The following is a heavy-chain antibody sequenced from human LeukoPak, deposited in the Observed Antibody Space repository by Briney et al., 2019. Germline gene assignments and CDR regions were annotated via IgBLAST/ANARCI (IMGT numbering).Heavy chain of an antibody. V-gene: IGHV4-38-2*02. CDR3: ARDLVTVTKGFDI. CDR2: ISHIGRT. CDR1: GYSISSGYY. Sequence: SETLSLTCTVSGYSISSGYYWGWTRQSPGTGLEWIGYISHIGRTNYNPSLKSRVTISIDTSKNQFSLKLRSVTAADTAVYYCARDLVTVTKGFDIWGQGTMVSVSS. D-gene: IGHD4-17*01. J-gene: IGHJ3*02.